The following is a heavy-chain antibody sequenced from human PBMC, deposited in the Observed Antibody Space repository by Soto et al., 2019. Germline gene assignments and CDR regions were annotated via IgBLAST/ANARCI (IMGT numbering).Heavy chain of an antibody. CDR2: TSSTTNYI. Sequence: LRLSCAASGFTFTRYSMNWVRQAPGKGLEWVSSTSSTTNYIYYGDSMKGRFTISRDNAKNSLYLEMNSLRAEDTAVYYCARESEDLTSNFDYWGQGTLVTVSS. CDR1: GFTFTRYS. J-gene: IGHJ4*02. CDR3: ARESEDLTSNFDY. V-gene: IGHV3-21*06.